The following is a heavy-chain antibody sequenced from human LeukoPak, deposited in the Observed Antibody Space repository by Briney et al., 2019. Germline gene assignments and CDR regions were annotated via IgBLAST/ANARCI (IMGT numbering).Heavy chain of an antibody. V-gene: IGHV3-23*01. CDR1: GFMFRSSS. J-gene: IGHJ4*02. CDR2: ISGSGGRT. D-gene: IGHD6-19*01. Sequence: PGGSLRLSCAASGFMFRSSSMSWVRQVPGKGLEWVSAISGSGGRTYYADSVKGRFTISRDNFRNTLYVQMNSLRAEDTAVYYCVKEKDSRGFFDYWGQGTLVTVSS. CDR3: VKEKDSRGFFDY.